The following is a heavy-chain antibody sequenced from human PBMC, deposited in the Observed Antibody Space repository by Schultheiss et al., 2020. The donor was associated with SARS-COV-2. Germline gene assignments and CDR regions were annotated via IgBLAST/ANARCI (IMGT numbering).Heavy chain of an antibody. D-gene: IGHD6-13*01. CDR3: TRDLGGIAGS. CDR1: GFTFSSYS. CDR2: INEDGTIT. J-gene: IGHJ5*02. V-gene: IGHV3-74*01. Sequence: GGSLRLSCAASGFTFSSYSMNWVRQAPGKGLEWVSRINEDGTITDDADSVKGRFTISRDNAKNTLYLQMNSLRAEDTAVYYCTRDLGGIAGSWGQGTLVTVSS.